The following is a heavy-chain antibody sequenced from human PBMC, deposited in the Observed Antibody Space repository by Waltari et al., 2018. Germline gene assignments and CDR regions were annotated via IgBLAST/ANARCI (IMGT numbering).Heavy chain of an antibody. D-gene: IGHD3-22*01. V-gene: IGHV3-7*01. CDR2: IKQDGSEK. CDR3: AKYYYDGSGYYFDY. J-gene: IGHJ4*02. CDR1: GLGFSDYW. Sequence: EVQLVESGGGLVQPGGSMRLSCATSGLGFSDYWMAWVRQAPGKGLEWVANIKQDGSEKGYVDSVKGRFTISRDNAKTSLYLQMGSLRAEDTAVYYCAKYYYDGSGYYFDYWGRGTLVTVSS.